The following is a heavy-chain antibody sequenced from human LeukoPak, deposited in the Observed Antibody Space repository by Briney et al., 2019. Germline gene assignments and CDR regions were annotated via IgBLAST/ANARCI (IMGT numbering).Heavy chain of an antibody. V-gene: IGHV3-48*03. CDR3: ARDPHLSSSSPFDY. CDR2: ISSSGNTI. Sequence: GGSLRLSCAASGFTFSSYEMNWVRQAPGKGLEWVPYISSSGNTIYYADSVKGRFTISRDNAKNSLYLQLNSLRVEDTAVYYCARDPHLSSSSPFDYWGQGTLVTVSS. D-gene: IGHD6-13*01. J-gene: IGHJ4*02. CDR1: GFTFSSYE.